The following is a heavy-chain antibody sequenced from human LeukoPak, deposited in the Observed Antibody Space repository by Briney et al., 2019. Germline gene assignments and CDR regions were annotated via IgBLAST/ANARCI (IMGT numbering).Heavy chain of an antibody. CDR3: ARRAGDYSHPYDY. CDR1: GFTFSSYT. D-gene: IGHD3-22*01. Sequence: GGSLRLSCAASGFTFSSYTMNWVRQAPGKGLEWVSSISSSSSYIYYADSVKGRFTISRDNAKNSLYLQMNSLRAEDTAVYYCARRAGDYSHPYDYWGQGTLVTVSS. J-gene: IGHJ4*02. CDR2: ISSSSSYI. V-gene: IGHV3-21*01.